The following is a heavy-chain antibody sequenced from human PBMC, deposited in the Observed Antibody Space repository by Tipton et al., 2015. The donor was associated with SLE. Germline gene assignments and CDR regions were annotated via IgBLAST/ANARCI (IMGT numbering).Heavy chain of an antibody. CDR3: ARARSSSWPFDY. V-gene: IGHV4-39*07. Sequence: LRLSCTVSGGSISSGGYYWGWIRQPPGKGLEWIGSIYYSGSTYYNPSLKSRVTISVDTSKNQFSLKLSSVTAADTAVYYCARARSSSWPFDYWGQGTLVTVSS. CDR2: IYYSGST. CDR1: GGSISSGGYY. D-gene: IGHD6-13*01. J-gene: IGHJ4*02.